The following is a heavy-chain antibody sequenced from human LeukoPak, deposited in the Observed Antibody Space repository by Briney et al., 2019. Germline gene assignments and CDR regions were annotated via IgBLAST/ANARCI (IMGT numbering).Heavy chain of an antibody. CDR1: GGSMRGFY. V-gene: IGHV4-59*01. CDR3: ARWSYDILTGYRYFDY. CDR2: FYYSRHT. J-gene: IGHJ4*02. D-gene: IGHD3-9*01. Sequence: PSETLSLTCTVSGGSMRGFYWSWIRQPPGKGLEWIGYFYYSRHTNYNPALKSRVTISVDTSKNHFSLEVNSLTAADTAVYYCARWSYDILTGYRYFDYWGQGTLVTVSS.